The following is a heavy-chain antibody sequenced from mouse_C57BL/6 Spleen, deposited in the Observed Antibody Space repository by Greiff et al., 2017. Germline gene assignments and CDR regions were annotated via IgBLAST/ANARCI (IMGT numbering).Heavy chain of an antibody. CDR1: GYAFSSYW. Sequence: QVQLKQSGAELVKPGASVKISCKASGYAFSSYWMNWVKQRPGKGLEWIGQIYPGDGDTNYNGKFKGKATLTADKSSSTAYMQLSSLTSEDSAVYFCARRGITGTYWYFDVWGTGTTVTVSS. J-gene: IGHJ1*03. CDR2: IYPGDGDT. CDR3: ARRGITGTYWYFDV. V-gene: IGHV1-80*01. D-gene: IGHD4-1*01.